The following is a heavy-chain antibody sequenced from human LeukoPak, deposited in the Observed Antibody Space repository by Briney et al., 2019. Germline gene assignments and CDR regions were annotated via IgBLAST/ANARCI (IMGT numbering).Heavy chain of an antibody. CDR3: AGGVGHPPAFDI. J-gene: IGHJ3*02. D-gene: IGHD2-15*01. Sequence: PGRSLRLSCAASGFTFSSYAMHWVRQAPGKGLEGGAVISYDGSNKYYADSVKGRFTISRDNSKNTLYLQMNSLRAEDTAVYYCAGGVGHPPAFDIWGQGTMVTVSS. CDR2: ISYDGSNK. V-gene: IGHV3-30*04. CDR1: GFTFSSYA.